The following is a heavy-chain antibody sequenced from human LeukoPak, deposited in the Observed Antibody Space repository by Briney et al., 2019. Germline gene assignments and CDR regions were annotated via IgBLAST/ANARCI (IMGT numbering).Heavy chain of an antibody. V-gene: IGHV3-30*03. CDR1: GFTFSSYG. D-gene: IGHD1-26*01. Sequence: RGSLRLSCAASGFTFSSYGMHWVRQAPGKGLEWVAVISYDGSNKYYADSVKGRFTISRDNSKNTLYLQMNSLRAEDTAVYYCGPHGATVYWGQGTLVTVSS. J-gene: IGHJ4*02. CDR3: GPHGATVY. CDR2: ISYDGSNK.